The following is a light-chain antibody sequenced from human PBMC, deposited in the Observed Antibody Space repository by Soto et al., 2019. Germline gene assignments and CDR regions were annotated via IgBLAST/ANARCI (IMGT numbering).Light chain of an antibody. V-gene: IGKV2-30*01. CDR2: KVS. CDR3: MQGTHRPQT. Sequence: DVVMNQSPLSLHVTLGQPASISCRSSQSLVYSDGNTYVNWFQQRPGQSPRRLIYKVSNRDSGVPDRLSGSRSGTNFTLKISRVEAEDVGVYYCMQGTHRPQTFGQETKVEIK. CDR1: QSLVYSDGNTY. J-gene: IGKJ1*01.